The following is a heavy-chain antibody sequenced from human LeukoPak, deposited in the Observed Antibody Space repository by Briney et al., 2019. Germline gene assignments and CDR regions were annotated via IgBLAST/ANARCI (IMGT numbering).Heavy chain of an antibody. Sequence: ASVKVSCRVSGYSVSELSMHWVRQAPGKGLEWMGGFDSERGDTVYAQKFQGRVTMTEDTSTNTAYMDLSSLRSEDTAVYYCARSEQFPYYMDVWGKGTTVTVSS. CDR2: FDSERGDT. CDR1: GYSVSELS. V-gene: IGHV1-24*01. J-gene: IGHJ6*03. D-gene: IGHD6-19*01. CDR3: ARSEQFPYYMDV.